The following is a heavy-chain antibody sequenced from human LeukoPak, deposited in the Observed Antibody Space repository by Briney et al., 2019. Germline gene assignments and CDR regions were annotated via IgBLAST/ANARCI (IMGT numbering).Heavy chain of an antibody. J-gene: IGHJ4*02. CDR3: AKEVFGVVIIGIDY. D-gene: IGHD3-3*01. CDR1: GFTFSSNG. Sequence: GGSLRLSCVASGFTFSSNGMHWVRQAPGKGLEWVAVISYDGSNKYYADSVKGRFTISRDNSKNTLYLQMNSLRAEDTAVYYCAKEVFGVVIIGIDYWGQGTLVTVSS. V-gene: IGHV3-30*18. CDR2: ISYDGSNK.